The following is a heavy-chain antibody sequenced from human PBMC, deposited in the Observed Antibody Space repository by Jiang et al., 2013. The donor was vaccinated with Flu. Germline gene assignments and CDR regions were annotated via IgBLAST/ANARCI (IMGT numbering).Heavy chain of an antibody. CDR3: ARGVYDSSGYTPGPCCPFDI. D-gene: IGHD3-22*01. CDR1: GGSFSGYY. Sequence: LLKPSETLSLTCAVYGGSFSGYYWSWIRQPPGKGLEWIGEINHSGSTNYNPSLKSRVTISVDTSKNQFSLKLSSVTAADTAVYYCARGVYDSSGYTPGPCCPFDIWGQGTMVTVSS. CDR2: INHSGST. J-gene: IGHJ3*02. V-gene: IGHV4-34*01.